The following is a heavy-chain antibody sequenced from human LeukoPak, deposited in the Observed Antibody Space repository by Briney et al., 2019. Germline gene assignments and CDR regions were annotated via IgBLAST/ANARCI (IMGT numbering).Heavy chain of an antibody. CDR3: ARGGSFRYFDY. Sequence: PSETLSLTCTVSGGSISSGGYYWSWIRQHPGKGLEWIGYIYYSGSTYYNPSLKSRVTISVDTSKNQFSLKLSSVTAADTAAYYCARGGSFRYFDYWGQGTLVTVSS. D-gene: IGHD3-10*01. J-gene: IGHJ4*02. V-gene: IGHV4-31*03. CDR1: GGSISSGGYY. CDR2: IYYSGST.